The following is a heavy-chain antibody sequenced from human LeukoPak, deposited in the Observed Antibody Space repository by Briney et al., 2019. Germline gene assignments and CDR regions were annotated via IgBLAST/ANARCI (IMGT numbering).Heavy chain of an antibody. CDR1: GFNFSSFA. J-gene: IGHJ6*02. V-gene: IGHV3-23*01. Sequence: GGSLRLSCGAAGFNFSSFAMSWVRQAPGKGLEWVSAISSSGGSTFYADSVKGRFIISRDNSKNTLYLQMNSLRAEDTAVYYCAKSSGTYYYYYGVDVWGQGTTVTVSS. D-gene: IGHD3-22*01. CDR2: ISSSGGST. CDR3: AKSSGTYYYYYGVDV.